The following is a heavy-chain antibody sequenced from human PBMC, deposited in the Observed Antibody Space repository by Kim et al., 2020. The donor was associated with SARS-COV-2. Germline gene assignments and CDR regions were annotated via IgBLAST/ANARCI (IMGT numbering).Heavy chain of an antibody. CDR2: ISYDGITA. J-gene: IGHJ4*02. V-gene: IGHV3-30*04. CDR3: ARGKYYGSDSYYKAQKYFDY. Sequence: GGSLRLSCAASGFTFSNYALHWVRQAPGKGLEWVAIISYDGITARYADSVKGRCTISRDNSKNTLFLQGNSLGAEDTAVYYCARGKYYGSDSYYKAQKYFDYWCQGTLVTVSS. CDR1: GFTFSNYA. D-gene: IGHD3-10*01.